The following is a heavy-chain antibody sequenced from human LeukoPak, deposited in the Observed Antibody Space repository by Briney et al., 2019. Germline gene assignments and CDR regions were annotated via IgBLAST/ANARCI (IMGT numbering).Heavy chain of an antibody. CDR2: IYYSEST. V-gene: IGHV4-39*01. CDR1: GGSISSSTYY. CDR3: SRRSPLNWFDP. Sequence: PSETLSLTCTVSGGSISSSTYYWGWIRQPPGKGLEWIGSIYYSESTDYNPSLKTRVTMSVDTSKNQFSLKLSSVTAADTAVYYCSRRSPLNWFDPWGQGTLVTVSS. J-gene: IGHJ5*02.